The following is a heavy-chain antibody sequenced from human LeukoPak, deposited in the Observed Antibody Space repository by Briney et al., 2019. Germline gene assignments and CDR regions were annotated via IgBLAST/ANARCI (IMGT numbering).Heavy chain of an antibody. J-gene: IGHJ6*02. CDR3: ARVYSACSGGSCHYYGMDV. V-gene: IGHV5-51*01. Sequence: GESLKISCEGSGYSFSNYWIGWVRQMPGKGLEWMGVIYPDDSDTRYSPSFQGQVTISADKSISTAYLQWSSQKASDTAIYYCARVYSACSGGSCHYYGMDVWGQGTTVTVSS. CDR2: IYPDDSDT. D-gene: IGHD2-15*01. CDR1: GYSFSNYW.